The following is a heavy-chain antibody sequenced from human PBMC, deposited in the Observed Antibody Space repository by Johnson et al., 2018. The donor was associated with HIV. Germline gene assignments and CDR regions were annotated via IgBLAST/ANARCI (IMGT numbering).Heavy chain of an antibody. D-gene: IGHD3-10*01. V-gene: IGHV3-72*01. Sequence: VQLVESGGGLIQPGGSLRLSCAASGFTVSSNYMSWVRQAPGKGLEWVGRTKNKANSYTTEYAASVKGRFTISRDNAKNTLYLQMNSLRAEDMAVYYCARGALGSFDIWGQGTMVTVSA. CDR1: GFTVSSNY. CDR2: TKNKANSYTT. J-gene: IGHJ3*02. CDR3: ARGALGSFDI.